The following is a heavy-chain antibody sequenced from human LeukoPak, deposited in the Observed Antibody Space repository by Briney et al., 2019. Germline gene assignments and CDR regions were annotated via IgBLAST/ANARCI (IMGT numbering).Heavy chain of an antibody. V-gene: IGHV3-15*01. J-gene: IGHJ4*02. CDR3: TTFYHEYSPY. CDR2: IKSNADGGTP. Sequence: PGGSLRLSCAASGFSFMNAWMIWVRQAPGKGLEWVGRIKSNADGGTPDYAAPARGRFTISRDDSKNTLYLQMNSLRTEDTAVYYCTTFYHEYSPYWGRGTLVTVSS. CDR1: GFSFMNAW. D-gene: IGHD2/OR15-2a*01.